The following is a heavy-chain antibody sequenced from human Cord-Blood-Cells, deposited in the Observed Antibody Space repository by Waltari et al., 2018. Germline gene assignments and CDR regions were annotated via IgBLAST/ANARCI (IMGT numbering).Heavy chain of an antibody. CDR2: IYYSGST. CDR3: ASPATYGGNDY. CDR1: GGSISRSSYY. Sequence: QLQLQESGPGLVKPSETLSLTCTVSGGSISRSSYYWGWIRQPPGKGVEWIGSIYYSGSTYYNPSLKSRVTISVDTSKNQFSLKLSSVTAADTAVYYCASPATYGGNDYWGQGTLVTVSS. D-gene: IGHD2-15*01. J-gene: IGHJ4*02. V-gene: IGHV4-39*07.